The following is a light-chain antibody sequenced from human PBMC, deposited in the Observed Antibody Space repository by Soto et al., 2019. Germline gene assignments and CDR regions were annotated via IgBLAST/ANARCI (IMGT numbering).Light chain of an antibody. J-gene: IGKJ1*01. V-gene: IGKV1-9*01. CDR3: QQFNSYPWT. CDR2: KAS. CDR1: QALSNY. Sequence: DIQLTQSPSVLSASVGDTVTITCRASQALSNYLAWYQQKPGKAPDLLIYKASTLESGVPSRFSGSGSGTEFTVTISSLQPEDFATYYCQQFNSYPWTFGQGTKVDIK.